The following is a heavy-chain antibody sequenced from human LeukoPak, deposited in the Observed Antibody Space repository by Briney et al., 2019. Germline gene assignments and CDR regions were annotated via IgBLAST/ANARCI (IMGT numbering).Heavy chain of an antibody. Sequence: GGSLRLSCAASGFTFDDYAMHWVRQAPGKGLEWVSLISGDGGSTYYADSVKGRFTISRDNSKNSLYLQMNSLRTEDTALYYCAKDITDYYGSGSFDPWGQGTLVTASS. J-gene: IGHJ5*02. CDR3: AKDITDYYGSGSFDP. CDR2: ISGDGGST. D-gene: IGHD3-10*01. CDR1: GFTFDDYA. V-gene: IGHV3-43*02.